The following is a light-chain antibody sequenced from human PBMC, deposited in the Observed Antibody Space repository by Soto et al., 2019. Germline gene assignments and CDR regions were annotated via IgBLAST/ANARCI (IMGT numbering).Light chain of an antibody. J-gene: IGLJ2*01. CDR2: DVS. V-gene: IGLV2-14*03. CDR1: SSDVGGYNY. Sequence: QSALTQPASVSGSPGQSITISCTGTSSDVGGYNYVSWYQHHPGKAPKLMIYDVSNRPSGVSNRFSGSKSGNPASLTISGLRAEDEADYYCSSYTSSSTPVVFGGGTKLTVL. CDR3: SSYTSSSTPVV.